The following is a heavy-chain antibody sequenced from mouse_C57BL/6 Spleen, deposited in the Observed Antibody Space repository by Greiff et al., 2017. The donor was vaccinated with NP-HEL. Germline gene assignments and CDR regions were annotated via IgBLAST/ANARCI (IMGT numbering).Heavy chain of an antibody. J-gene: IGHJ3*01. CDR2: IDPEDGDT. D-gene: IGHD2-10*02. Sequence: EVQLQQSGAELVRPGASVKLSCTASGFNITDYYMHWVKQRPEQGLEWIGRIDPEDGDTEYAPKFQGKATLTADTSSNTAYLQLSSLTSEDTAVYYCTISYGNQFAYWGQGTLVTVSA. V-gene: IGHV14-1*01. CDR3: TISYGNQFAY. CDR1: GFNITDYY.